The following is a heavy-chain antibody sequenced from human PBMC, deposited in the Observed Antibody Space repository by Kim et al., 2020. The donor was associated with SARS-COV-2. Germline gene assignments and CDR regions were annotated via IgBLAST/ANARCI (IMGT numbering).Heavy chain of an antibody. CDR3: ARGSVTMVRGLDAFDI. Sequence: SQTLSLTCAISGDSVSSNSAAWNWIRQSPSRGLEWLGRTYYRSKWYNDYAVSVKSRITINPDTSKNQFSLQLNSVTPEDTAVYYCARGSVTMVRGLDAFDIWGQGTMVTVSS. D-gene: IGHD3-10*01. J-gene: IGHJ3*02. CDR1: GDSVSSNSAA. V-gene: IGHV6-1*01. CDR2: TYYRSKWYN.